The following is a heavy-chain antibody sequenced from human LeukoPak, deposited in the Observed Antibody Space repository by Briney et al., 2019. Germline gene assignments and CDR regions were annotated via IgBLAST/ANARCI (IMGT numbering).Heavy chain of an antibody. V-gene: IGHV3-30*02. D-gene: IGHD3-3*01. CDR3: AKDRFLEWLLGKDYYYYYMDV. CDR1: GFTFSSYG. CDR2: IRYDGSNK. Sequence: PGGSLRLSCAASGFTFSSYGMHWVRQAPGKGLEWVAFIRYDGSNKYYADSVKGRFTISRDNSKNTLYLQMNSLRAEDTAVYYCAKDRFLEWLLGKDYYYYYMDVWGKGTTVTVSS. J-gene: IGHJ6*03.